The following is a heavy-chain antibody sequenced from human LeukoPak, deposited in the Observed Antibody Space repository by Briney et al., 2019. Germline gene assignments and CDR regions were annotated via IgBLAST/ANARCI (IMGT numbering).Heavy chain of an antibody. J-gene: IGHJ5*02. D-gene: IGHD3-10*01. Sequence: PGGSLRLYCAASGFTFRSYWMSWVRQAPGKGLEWVANIKEDGSEKYYVDSVKGRFTISRDNAKTSLSLQMNSLRAEDTAVYYCAREWLRDNWFDPWGQGTLVTVSS. CDR1: GFTFRSYW. V-gene: IGHV3-7*01. CDR3: AREWLRDNWFDP. CDR2: IKEDGSEK.